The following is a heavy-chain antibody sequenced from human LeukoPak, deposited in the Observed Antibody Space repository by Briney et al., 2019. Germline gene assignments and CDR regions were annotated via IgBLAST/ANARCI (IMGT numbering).Heavy chain of an antibody. V-gene: IGHV3-43*01. CDR2: ISWDGGST. D-gene: IGHD3-10*01. CDR3: AKDAGSGSYPDY. J-gene: IGHJ4*02. CDR1: GFTFDDYT. Sequence: PGGSLRLSCAAAGFTFDDYTMHWVRHAPGKGLEWVSLISWDGGSTYYADSVKGRFTISRDNSKNYLYLQMNSLRTEDTALYYCAKDAGSGSYPDYWGQGTLVTVSS.